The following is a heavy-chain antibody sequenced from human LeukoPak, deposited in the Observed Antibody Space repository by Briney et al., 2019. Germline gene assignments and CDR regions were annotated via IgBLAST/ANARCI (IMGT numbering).Heavy chain of an antibody. CDR3: TRENSNTGYDLYLDY. V-gene: IGHV3-73*01. D-gene: IGHD5-12*01. Sequence: PGRSLRLSCVASGFTFSGSSMHWVRQASGKGLEWVGRIRSKSNSYATTYAASVKGRFTISRDDSKNTAYLQMNSLNTEDTAVYYCTRENSNTGYDLYLDYWGQGTLVTVSS. CDR1: GFTFSGSS. CDR2: IRSKSNSYAT. J-gene: IGHJ4*02.